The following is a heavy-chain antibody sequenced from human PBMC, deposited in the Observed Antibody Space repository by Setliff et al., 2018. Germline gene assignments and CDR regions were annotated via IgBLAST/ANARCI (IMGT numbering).Heavy chain of an antibody. J-gene: IGHJ6*03. Sequence: SETLSLTCSVSGGSVSSGSDYWTWNRQPAGKGLEWIGHIYTSGSTKYNHSLKSRVTISVDTSKNQFSLKLSSVTAADPAVYYCARAIGPTSQLLLEWFPHYYYYYYMDVWGKGTTVTVSS. D-gene: IGHD3-3*01. CDR1: GGSVSSGSDY. CDR3: ARAIGPTSQLLLEWFPHYYYYYYMDV. CDR2: IYTSGST. V-gene: IGHV4-61*09.